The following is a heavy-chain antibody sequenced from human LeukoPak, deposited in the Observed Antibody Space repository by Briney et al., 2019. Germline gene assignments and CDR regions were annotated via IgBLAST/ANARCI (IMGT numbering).Heavy chain of an antibody. CDR2: ISWNSGSI. V-gene: IGHV3-9*01. Sequence: PGGSLRLSCAASGFTFDDYAMHWVRQAPGKGLEWVSGISWNSGSIGYADSVKGRFTISGDNAKNSLYLQMNSLRAEDTALYYCAKSAPSSVAGNFDYWGQGTLVTVSS. D-gene: IGHD6-19*01. CDR3: AKSAPSSVAGNFDY. CDR1: GFTFDDYA. J-gene: IGHJ4*02.